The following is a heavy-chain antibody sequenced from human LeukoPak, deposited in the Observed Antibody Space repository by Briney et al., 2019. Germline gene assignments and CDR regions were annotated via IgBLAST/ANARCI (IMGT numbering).Heavy chain of an antibody. CDR2: IIPIFGTA. CDR3: ARDTRTHDFWSGPRVFDY. CDR1: GGTFSSYA. D-gene: IGHD3-3*01. V-gene: IGHV1-69*13. J-gene: IGHJ4*02. Sequence: GASVRVSCKASGGTFSSYAISWVRQAPGQGLEWMGGIIPIFGTANYAQKFQGRVTITADESTSTAYMELSSLRSEDTAVYYCARDTRTHDFWSGPRVFDYWGQGTLVTVSS.